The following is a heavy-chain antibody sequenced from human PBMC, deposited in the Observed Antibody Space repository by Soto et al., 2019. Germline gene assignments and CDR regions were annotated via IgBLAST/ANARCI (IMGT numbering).Heavy chain of an antibody. CDR3: ARGAAAGVDYGMDV. Sequence: KPSETLSLTCTVSGGSIGTYYWSWIRLPAGKGLEWIGRIYRSGGTNYNPSVKSRVTMSVDTSKNKFSLKLSSVTAADTAVYYCARGAAAGVDYGMDVWGQGTTVTVSS. D-gene: IGHD6-13*01. V-gene: IGHV4-4*07. CDR1: GGSIGTYY. J-gene: IGHJ6*02. CDR2: IYRSGGT.